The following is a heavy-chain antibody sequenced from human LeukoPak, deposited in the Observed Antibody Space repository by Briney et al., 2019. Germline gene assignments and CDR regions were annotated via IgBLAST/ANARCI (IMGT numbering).Heavy chain of an antibody. CDR3: ARDASNSSGGYEHFDY. CDR1: GYTFTSHS. CDR2: ISAYNGDT. D-gene: IGHD6-19*01. V-gene: IGHV1-18*01. J-gene: IGHJ4*02. Sequence: ASVKVSCKASGYTFTSHSISWGRQAPGQGLEWMGWISAYNGDTKYAQKFQGRVTMTTDASTTTAYMELRSLTSDDTAVYYCARDASNSSGGYEHFDYWGQGTLVTVSS.